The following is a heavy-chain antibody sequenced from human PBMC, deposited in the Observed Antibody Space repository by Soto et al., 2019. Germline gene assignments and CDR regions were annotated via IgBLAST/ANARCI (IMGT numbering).Heavy chain of an antibody. CDR1: GYTFTSYN. CDR3: AAHSGDAFDI. CDR2: MSPNSGNT. Sequence: GASVKVSCKASGYTFTSYNINWVRQATGRGLEWMGWMSPNSGNTNYAQKFQERVTITRDMSTSTAYMELSSLRSEDTAVYYCAAHSGDAFDIWGQGTMVTVSS. V-gene: IGHV1-8*01. J-gene: IGHJ3*02. D-gene: IGHD3-10*01.